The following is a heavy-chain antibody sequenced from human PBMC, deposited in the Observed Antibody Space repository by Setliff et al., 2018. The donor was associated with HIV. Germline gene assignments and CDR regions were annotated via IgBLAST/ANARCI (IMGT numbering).Heavy chain of an antibody. D-gene: IGHD1-26*01. Sequence: GSLRLSCAASGFTFGRYSMNWVRQAPGKGLEWVGFINSGSSSLFYGDSVKGRFTISRDDAKNSLILHMNSLRVEDTAVYYCAKGSGSFLDYWGQGTLVTVSS. J-gene: IGHJ4*02. CDR3: AKGSGSFLDY. CDR2: INSGSSSL. CDR1: GFTFGRYS. V-gene: IGHV3-48*04.